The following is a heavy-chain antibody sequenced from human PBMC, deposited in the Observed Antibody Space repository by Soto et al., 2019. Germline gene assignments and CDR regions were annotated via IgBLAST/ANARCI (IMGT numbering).Heavy chain of an antibody. J-gene: IGHJ4*02. CDR1: GGPFSSYA. V-gene: IGHV1-69*13. CDR3: SREPSI. Sequence: GGSVKVSCKASGGPFSSYAISWVRQAPGQGLEWMGGIIPIFGTADYAQKFQGRVTITADESTSTAYMELSSLRSEDTAVYYCSREPSIWGQGTLVTVSS. CDR2: IIPIFGTA.